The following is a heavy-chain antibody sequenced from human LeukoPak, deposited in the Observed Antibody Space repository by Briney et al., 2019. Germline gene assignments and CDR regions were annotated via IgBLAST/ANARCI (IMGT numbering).Heavy chain of an antibody. CDR2: ISSTGDNV. CDR3: AITMIVVAHDY. V-gene: IGHV3-48*03. CDR1: GFSFSSYE. J-gene: IGHJ4*02. Sequence: PGRSLRLSCAGSGFSFSSYEMNWVGQAPGKGLEWVSFISSTGDNVYYADSVKGRFTISRDNAKNSLYLQMNSLRAEDTAVYYCAITMIVVAHDYWGQGTLVTVSS. D-gene: IGHD3-22*01.